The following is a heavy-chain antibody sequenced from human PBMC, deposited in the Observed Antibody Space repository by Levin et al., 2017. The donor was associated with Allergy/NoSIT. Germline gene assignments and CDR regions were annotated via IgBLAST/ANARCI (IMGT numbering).Heavy chain of an antibody. CDR3: TTGVVNAIDSFDT. D-gene: IGHD2-21*01. CDR2: FKSKTDGGTT. V-gene: IGHV3-15*01. Sequence: GGSLRLSCAASGFTFSEAWMSWVRQGPGKGLEWVGRFKSKTDGGTTDYAAPVKGRFTISRDDSKNTLYLQMSRLKTEDTAVYYCTTGVVNAIDSFDTWGQGTMVTVSS. J-gene: IGHJ3*02. CDR1: GFTFSEAW.